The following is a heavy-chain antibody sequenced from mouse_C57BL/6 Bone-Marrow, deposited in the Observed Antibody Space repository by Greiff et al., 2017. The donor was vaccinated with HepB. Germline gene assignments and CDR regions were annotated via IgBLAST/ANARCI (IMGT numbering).Heavy chain of an antibody. CDR3: ARTLDFDY. Sequence: VKLQESGTVLARPGASVKLSCKASGYTFTSYWMHWVKQRPGQGLEWIGNINPSNGGTNYNEKFKSKATLTVDKSSSTAYMQLSSLTSEDSAVYYCARTLDFDYWGQGTTLTVSS. CDR2: INPSNGGT. J-gene: IGHJ2*01. CDR1: GYTFTSYW. V-gene: IGHV1-53*01.